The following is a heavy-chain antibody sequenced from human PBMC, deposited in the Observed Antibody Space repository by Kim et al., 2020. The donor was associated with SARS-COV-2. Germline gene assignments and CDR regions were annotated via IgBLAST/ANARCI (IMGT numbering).Heavy chain of an antibody. D-gene: IGHD3-10*02. Sequence: SETLSLTCTVSGGSISSYYWSWIRQPPGKGLEWIGYLYYTGSTNYNPSVNSRVTLSVDTSKNQISLRLSSVTAADTAVYYCARHVPRKNTDFDLWGRGTLVTVSS. CDR2: LYYTGST. CDR3: ARHVPRKNTDFDL. V-gene: IGHV4-59*08. CDR1: GGSISSYY. J-gene: IGHJ2*01.